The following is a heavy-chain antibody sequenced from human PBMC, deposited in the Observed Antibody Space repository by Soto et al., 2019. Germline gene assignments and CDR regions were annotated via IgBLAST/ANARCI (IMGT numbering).Heavy chain of an antibody. CDR1: GFTFSTYA. V-gene: IGHV3-23*01. CDR2: ITGSGGST. Sequence: GGSLRLSCAASGFTFSTYAMSWVRRVPGKGLEWVASITGSGGSTFYADSLKGRFTISRDNSKNTVFLQMNSLRVDDTAVYYCAKRGGEKYFDYWGLGTLVTVSS. D-gene: IGHD3-16*01. CDR3: AKRGGEKYFDY. J-gene: IGHJ4*02.